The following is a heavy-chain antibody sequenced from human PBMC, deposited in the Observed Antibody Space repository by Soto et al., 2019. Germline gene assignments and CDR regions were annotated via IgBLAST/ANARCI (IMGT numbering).Heavy chain of an antibody. J-gene: IGHJ6*02. V-gene: IGHV3-15*01. CDR3: TTEWYDSSGIGDYYYYGMDV. CDR1: GFTFSNAW. Sequence: EVQLVESGGGLVKPGGSLRLSCAASGFTFSNAWMSWVRQAPGKGLEWVGSIKSKTDGGTTDYAAPVKGRFTISRDDSKNTLYLQMNSLKTEDTAVYYCTTEWYDSSGIGDYYYYGMDVWGQGTAVTVSS. CDR2: IKSKTDGGTT. D-gene: IGHD3-22*01.